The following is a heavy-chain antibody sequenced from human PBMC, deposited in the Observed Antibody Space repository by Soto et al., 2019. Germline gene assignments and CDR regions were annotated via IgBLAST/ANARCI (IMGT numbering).Heavy chain of an antibody. J-gene: IGHJ4*02. CDR3: GSSHWGSRVDH. CDR2: INGDGSIT. Sequence: GGSLRRSCVASGFAFGIGWMHWVRQAPGKGLVWHSRINGDGSITRNADSVKRRLDISRDNPKNTLSVQMSSLSPEGTAVHYCGSSHWGSRVDHWGQGALVPASS. V-gene: IGHV3-74*01. CDR1: GFAFGIGW. D-gene: IGHD7-27*01.